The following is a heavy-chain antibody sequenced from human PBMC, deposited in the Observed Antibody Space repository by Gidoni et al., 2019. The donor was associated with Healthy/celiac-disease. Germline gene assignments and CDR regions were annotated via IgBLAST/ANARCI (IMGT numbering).Heavy chain of an antibody. D-gene: IGHD1-26*01. CDR3: ASSTLLQPRDDY. Sequence: EVQLLESGGGLVQPGGSLRLSCAASGFTFSSYAMSWVRQAPGKGLEWVSAISGSGGSTYYADSVKGRFTISRDNSKNTLYLQMNSLRAEDAAVYYCASSTLLQPRDDYWGQGTLVTVSS. CDR1: GFTFSSYA. CDR2: ISGSGGST. V-gene: IGHV3-23*01. J-gene: IGHJ4*02.